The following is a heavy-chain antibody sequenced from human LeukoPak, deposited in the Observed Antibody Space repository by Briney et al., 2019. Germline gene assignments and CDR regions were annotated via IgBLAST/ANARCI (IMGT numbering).Heavy chain of an antibody. CDR2: INHSGST. J-gene: IGHJ4*02. D-gene: IGHD6-13*01. CDR3: ARANFPGTSFDY. V-gene: IGHV4-34*01. Sequence: SETLSLTCSVSGGSISSYYWSWIRQPPGKGLEWIGEINHSGSTNYNPSLKSRVTISVDTSKNQFSLKLSSVTAADTAVYYCARANFPGTSFDYWGQGTLVTVSS. CDR1: GGSISSYY.